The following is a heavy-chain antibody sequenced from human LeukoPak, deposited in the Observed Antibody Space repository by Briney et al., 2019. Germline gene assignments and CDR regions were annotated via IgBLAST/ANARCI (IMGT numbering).Heavy chain of an antibody. CDR1: GDSISSSY. CDR3: VRRVAGSGYRDY. D-gene: IGHD3-22*01. Sequence: SETLSLTCTVSGDSISSSYWGWVRQPPGKGLEWIGYIYYIGTTNYNPSLKSRVTISVDTSKNQFSLRLTSVTAADTALYYCVRRVAGSGYRDYWGQGTLVTVSS. V-gene: IGHV4-59*01. CDR2: IYYIGTT. J-gene: IGHJ4*02.